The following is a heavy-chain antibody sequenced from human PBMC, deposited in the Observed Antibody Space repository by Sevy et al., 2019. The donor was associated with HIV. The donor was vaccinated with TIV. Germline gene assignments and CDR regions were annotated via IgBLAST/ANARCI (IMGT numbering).Heavy chain of an antibody. V-gene: IGHV3-7*01. J-gene: IGHJ1*01. Sequence: GGSLRLSCAASGFTFSSYWMSWVRQAPGKGLEWGANIKQDGSEKYHVDSVKGRFTSSRDNAKNSLYLQMNSLRAEDTAVYYCASGWVNDEYFQHWGQGTLVTVSS. CDR3: ASGWVNDEYFQH. CDR1: GFTFSSYW. CDR2: IKQDGSEK. D-gene: IGHD6-19*01.